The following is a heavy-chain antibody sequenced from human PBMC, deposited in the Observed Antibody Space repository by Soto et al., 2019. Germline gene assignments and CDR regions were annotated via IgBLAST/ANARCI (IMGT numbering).Heavy chain of an antibody. CDR3: ARDWGGLGY. Sequence: GGSLRLSCAASGFTFGSYWMTWVRQAPGKRLEWVANIIKDGSETHYVDSVKGRFTISRDNAKSTLYLEMNSLRVEDTAVYYCARDWGGLGYWGQGTLVTV. J-gene: IGHJ4*02. CDR2: IIKDGSET. D-gene: IGHD3-10*01. CDR1: GFTFGSYW. V-gene: IGHV3-7*03.